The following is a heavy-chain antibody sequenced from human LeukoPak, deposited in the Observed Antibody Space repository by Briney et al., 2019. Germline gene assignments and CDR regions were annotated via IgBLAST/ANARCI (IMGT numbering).Heavy chain of an antibody. CDR3: ARRRGGEDYFDS. D-gene: IGHD2-21*01. CDR2: VSYSGST. CDR1: GGSISSSSYY. V-gene: IGHV4-39*01. Sequence: SETLSLTCTVSGGSISSSSYYWYWIRQPPGKGLEWIGSVSYSGSTYYNPSLKSRVSISVDTSKNQFSLNLSSVTAADTAVYSCARRRGGEDYFDSWGQGTLVTVSS. J-gene: IGHJ4*02.